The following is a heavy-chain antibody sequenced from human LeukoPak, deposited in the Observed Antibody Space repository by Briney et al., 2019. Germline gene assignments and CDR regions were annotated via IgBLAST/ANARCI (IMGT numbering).Heavy chain of an antibody. J-gene: IGHJ4*02. CDR1: EFTFSSYG. Sequence: GGSLRLSCVASEFTFSSYGMHWVRQAPGKGLEWVSSISSSSVYIYYADSVKGRFTISRDNAKNSLYLQMNSLSAEDTAVYYCARDEGYYFDYWGQGTLVTVSS. CDR3: ARDEGYYFDY. CDR2: ISSSSVYI. V-gene: IGHV3-21*01.